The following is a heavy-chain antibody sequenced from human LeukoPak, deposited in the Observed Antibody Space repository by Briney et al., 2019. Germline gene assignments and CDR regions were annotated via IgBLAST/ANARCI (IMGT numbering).Heavy chain of an antibody. CDR3: ARDGHLEVLVAGQGDTDYYMDV. CDR1: GFTFSSYS. D-gene: IGHD2-21*01. Sequence: GGSLRLSCAASGFTFSSYSMNWVRQAPGKGLEWVSSISCSSSYIYYADSVKGRFTISRDNAKNSLYLQMNSLRAEDTAVYYCARDGHLEVLVAGQGDTDYYMDVWGKGTTVTVSS. J-gene: IGHJ6*03. V-gene: IGHV3-21*01. CDR2: ISCSSSYI.